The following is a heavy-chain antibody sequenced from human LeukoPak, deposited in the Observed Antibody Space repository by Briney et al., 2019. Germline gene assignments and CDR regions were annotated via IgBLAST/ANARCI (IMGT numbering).Heavy chain of an antibody. CDR3: ARGRGITMIPPLGY. CDR2: IYYSGST. CDR1: GGSISSYY. Sequence: PSETLSLTCTVSGGSISSYYWSWIRQPPGKGLEWIGYIYYSGSTNYNPSLKSRVTISVDTSKNQFSLKLSSVTAADTAVYYCARGRGITMIPPLGYWGQGTLVTVSS. V-gene: IGHV4-59*01. D-gene: IGHD3-22*01. J-gene: IGHJ4*02.